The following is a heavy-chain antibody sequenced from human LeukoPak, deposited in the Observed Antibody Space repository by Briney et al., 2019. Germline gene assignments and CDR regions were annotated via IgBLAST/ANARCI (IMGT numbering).Heavy chain of an antibody. CDR2: VHYNGAT. J-gene: IGHJ5*02. CDR3: ARRRVAATAGWFDP. V-gene: IGHV4-39*01. Sequence: SETVSLTCTVSGGSVTSTTYYWGWIRQPPGKGLEWVGVVHYNGATYYDPSLKSRVTMSIDTSENQFSLKVTSVTAADAAVYYCARRRVAATAGWFDPWGQGTLVTVSS. D-gene: IGHD2-15*01. CDR1: GGSVTSTTYY.